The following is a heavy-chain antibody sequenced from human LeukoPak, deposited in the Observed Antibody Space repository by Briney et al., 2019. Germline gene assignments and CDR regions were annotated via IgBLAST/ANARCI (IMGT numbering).Heavy chain of an antibody. V-gene: IGHV3-23*01. CDR3: AKVPAYCGGDCLAAFDI. J-gene: IGHJ3*02. CDR2: ISGSGGTT. CDR1: GFTFSSYA. Sequence: GGSLRLSCATSGFTFSSYAMSWVRQAPGKRLEWVTTISGSGGTTYYADSVKGRFTISRDNSKNTLYLQMNSLRAEDTAVYYCAKVPAYCGGDCLAAFDIWGQGTMVTVSS. D-gene: IGHD2-21*02.